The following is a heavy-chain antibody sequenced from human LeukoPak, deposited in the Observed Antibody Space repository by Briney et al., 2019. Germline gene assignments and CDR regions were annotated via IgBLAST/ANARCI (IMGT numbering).Heavy chain of an antibody. CDR2: IKQDGSEK. CDR3: ARVPPNTVTTLQSLDT. CDR1: GFTFSSYW. V-gene: IGHV3-7*01. J-gene: IGHJ5*02. Sequence: GGSLRLSCAASGFTFSSYWMSWVRQASGKGLEWVANIKQDGSEKYYVDSVKGRFTISRDNAKNSLYLQMNSLRAEDTAVYYCARVPPNTVTTLQSLDTWAQGTLFTVSP. D-gene: IGHD4-17*01.